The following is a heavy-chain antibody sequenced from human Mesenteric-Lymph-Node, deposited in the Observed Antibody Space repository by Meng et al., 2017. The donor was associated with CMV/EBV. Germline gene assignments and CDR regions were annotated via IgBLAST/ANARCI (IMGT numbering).Heavy chain of an antibody. J-gene: IGHJ4*02. CDR2: IRSDGSVT. CDR3: AKDSGARSGFDS. V-gene: IGHV3-74*01. D-gene: IGHD4/OR15-4a*01. Sequence: GESLKISCAASGFTFSSYWMHWVRQAPGSGLLWVSCIRSDGSVTNYADSVKGRFTMSRDNSKNTVYLQMNSLRVEDTAAYYCAKDSGARSGFDSWGQGTLVTVSS. CDR1: GFTFSSYW.